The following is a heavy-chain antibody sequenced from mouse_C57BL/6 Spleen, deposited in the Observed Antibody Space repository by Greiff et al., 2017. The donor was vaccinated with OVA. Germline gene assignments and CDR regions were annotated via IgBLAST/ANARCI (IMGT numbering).Heavy chain of an antibody. CDR1: GYSFTGYY. CDR3: ARLAYYSNYDAMDY. V-gene: IGHV1-42*01. CDR2: INPSTGGT. Sequence: LKESGPELVKPGASVKISCKASGYSFTGYYMNWVKQSPEKSLEWIGEINPSTGGTTYNQKFKAKATLTVDKSSSTAYMQLKSLTSEDSAVYYCARLAYYSNYDAMDYWGQGTSVTVSS. J-gene: IGHJ4*01. D-gene: IGHD2-5*01.